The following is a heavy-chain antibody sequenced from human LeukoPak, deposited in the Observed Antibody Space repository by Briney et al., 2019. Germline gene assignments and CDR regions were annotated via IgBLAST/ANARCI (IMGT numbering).Heavy chain of an antibody. CDR2: INPSGGST. D-gene: IGHD3-10*01. Sequence: ASVKVPCKASGYTFTSYYIHWVRQAPGQGLAWMGVINPSGGSTTYAQNFQGRVTMTTDTSTSTVYMELSSLRSEDTAVYYCARDRASGSYQVSFCYDLDVWGLGTTVTVSS. CDR3: ARDRASGSYQVSFCYDLDV. CDR1: GYTFTSYY. V-gene: IGHV1-46*01. J-gene: IGHJ6*02.